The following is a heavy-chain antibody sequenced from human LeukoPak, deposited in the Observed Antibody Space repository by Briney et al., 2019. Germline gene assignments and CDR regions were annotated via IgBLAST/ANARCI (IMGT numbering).Heavy chain of an antibody. V-gene: IGHV4-34*01. CDR2: INHSGST. J-gene: IGHJ4*02. Sequence: SEALSLTCDVYGGSFSGYYWSWIRQPPGKGLEWIGEINHSGSTNYNPSLKSRVTISVDTSKNQFSLKLSSVTAADTAVYYCASSYYYDSSGYYYFDYWGQGSLVTVSS. CDR1: GGSFSGYY. D-gene: IGHD3-22*01. CDR3: ASSYYYDSSGYYYFDY.